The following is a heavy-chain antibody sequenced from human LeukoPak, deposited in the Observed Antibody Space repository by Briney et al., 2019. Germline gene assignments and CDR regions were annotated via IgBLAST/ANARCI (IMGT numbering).Heavy chain of an antibody. Sequence: ASVKVSCTASGYTFTSYGISWVRQAPGQGLEWMGWISAYNGNTNYAQKLQGRVTMTTDTSTSTAYMELRSLRSDDTAVYYCARKYYDFWSGYTQDNWFDPWGQGTLVTVSS. V-gene: IGHV1-18*01. CDR1: GYTFTSYG. CDR2: ISAYNGNT. D-gene: IGHD3-3*01. J-gene: IGHJ5*02. CDR3: ARKYYDFWSGYTQDNWFDP.